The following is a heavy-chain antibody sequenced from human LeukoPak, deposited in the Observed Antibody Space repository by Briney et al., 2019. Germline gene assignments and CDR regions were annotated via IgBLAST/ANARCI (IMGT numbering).Heavy chain of an antibody. CDR1: GFTFDDYA. CDR2: INWNGRIT. Sequence: GGSLRLSCAASGFTFDDYAMNWVRQVPGRALEWVSGINWNGRITEYADSVKDRFTISRQNTKNSLYLYMNNLGGEDTALYFCARGSVQLWLRDTYYYMDVWGKGTTVTVSS. V-gene: IGHV3-20*04. CDR3: ARGSVQLWLRDTYYYMDV. J-gene: IGHJ6*03. D-gene: IGHD5-18*01.